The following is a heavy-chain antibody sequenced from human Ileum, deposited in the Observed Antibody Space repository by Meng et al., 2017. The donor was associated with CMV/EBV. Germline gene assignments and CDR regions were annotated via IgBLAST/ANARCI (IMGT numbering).Heavy chain of an antibody. J-gene: IGHJ6*02. CDR2: SYSGGGT. CDR1: EFTVSSNH. V-gene: IGHV3-53*01. D-gene: IGHD2-2*01. CDR3: ARYCSGTSCYVGGGMDV. Sequence: GGSLRLSCAASEFTVSSNHMSWVRQAPGKGLEWVSISYSGGGTNYADSVKGRFTISRDSSENTLYLQMNSLRVEDTAVYYCARYCSGTSCYVGGGMDVWGQGTMVTVSS.